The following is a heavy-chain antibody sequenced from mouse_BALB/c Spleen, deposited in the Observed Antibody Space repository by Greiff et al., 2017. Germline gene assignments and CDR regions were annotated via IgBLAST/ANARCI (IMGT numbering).Heavy chain of an antibody. CDR1: GFTFSSFG. D-gene: IGHD3-3*01. J-gene: IGHJ4*01. CDR2: ISSGSSTI. Sequence: EVKLMESGGGLVQPGGSRKLSCAASGFTFSSFGMHWVRQAPEKGLEWVAYISSGSSTIYYADTVKGRFTISRDNPKNTLFLQMTSLRSEDTAMYYCAREGGDGAMDYWGQGTSVTVSS. CDR3: AREGGDGAMDY. V-gene: IGHV5-17*02.